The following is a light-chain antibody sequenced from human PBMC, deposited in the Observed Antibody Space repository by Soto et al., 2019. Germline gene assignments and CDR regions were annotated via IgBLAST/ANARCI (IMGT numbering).Light chain of an antibody. Sequence: EIVLTQTPATLSLSPGERATLSCRASQSVSGYLPWYQQRPGQAPRLLIYDAFNRATGIPARFSGSGSGTDFTLTISSLETEDFAVYYCQQRGSWPTTFGGGTKVDIK. CDR3: QQRGSWPTT. CDR2: DAF. CDR1: QSVSGY. V-gene: IGKV3-11*01. J-gene: IGKJ4*01.